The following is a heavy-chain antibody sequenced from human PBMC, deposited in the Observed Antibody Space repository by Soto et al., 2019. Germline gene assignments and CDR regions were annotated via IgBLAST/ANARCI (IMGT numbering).Heavy chain of an antibody. J-gene: IGHJ6*02. CDR2: IKSKTDGGTT. CDR1: GFPFGNAW. V-gene: IGHV3-15*07. CDR3: TTFGRRDYYYYGMDV. D-gene: IGHD3-16*01. Sequence: GGSLKISCAASGFPFGNAWMNWVRPAPGKGLEWVGRIKSKTDGGTTDYAAPMKGRFTISRDDSKNTLYLQMNSLKTEDTAVYYCTTFGRRDYYYYGMDVWGQGTTVTVSS.